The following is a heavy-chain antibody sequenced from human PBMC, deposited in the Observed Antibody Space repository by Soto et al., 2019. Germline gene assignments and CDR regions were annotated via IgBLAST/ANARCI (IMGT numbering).Heavy chain of an antibody. V-gene: IGHV4-34*01. CDR3: ARDRSNSPDFFDY. CDR1: GGSFSGYY. D-gene: IGHD6-6*01. J-gene: IGHJ4*01. CDR2: INHSGST. Sequence: PSETLSLTCAVYGGSFSGYYWSWIRQPPGKGLEWIGEINHSGSTNYNPSLKSRVTISVDTSKNQFSLRLTSVTAADTAVYYCARDRSNSPDFFDYWGQGTLVTVSS.